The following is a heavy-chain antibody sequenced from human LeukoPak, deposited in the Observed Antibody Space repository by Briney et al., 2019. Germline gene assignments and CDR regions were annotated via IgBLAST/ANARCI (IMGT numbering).Heavy chain of an antibody. CDR2: IYHSGST. Sequence: SETLSLTCAASGGSISSGGYSWSWIRQPPGKGLEWIGYIYHSGSTYYNPSLKSRVTISVDRSKNQFSLKLSSVTAADTAVYYCASHYGSAPGWSGPWGQGTLVTDSS. V-gene: IGHV4-30-2*01. D-gene: IGHD3-10*01. J-gene: IGHJ5*02. CDR1: GGSISSGGYS. CDR3: ASHYGSAPGWSGP.